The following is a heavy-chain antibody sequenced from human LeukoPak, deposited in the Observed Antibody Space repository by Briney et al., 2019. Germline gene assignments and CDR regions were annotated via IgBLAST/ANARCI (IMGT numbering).Heavy chain of an antibody. V-gene: IGHV4-59*10. CDR2: IYTSGST. J-gene: IGHJ5*02. D-gene: IGHD3-10*01. CDR3: ARVITMVRGVIPWFDP. Sequence: SETLSLTCAVYGGSFSGYYWSWIRQPPGKGLEWIGRIYTSGSTNYNPSLKSRVTMSVDTSKNQFSLKLSSVTAADTAVYYCARVITMVRGVIPWFDPWGQGTLVTVSS. CDR1: GGSFSGYY.